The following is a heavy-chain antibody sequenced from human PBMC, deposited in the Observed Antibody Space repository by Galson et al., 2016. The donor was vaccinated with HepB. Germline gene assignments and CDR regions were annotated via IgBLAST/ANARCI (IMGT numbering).Heavy chain of an antibody. CDR3: ARHERLLSWFDL. V-gene: IGHV4-39*01. CDR2: IYYVGNT. Sequence: DSGGSISSNSYYWGWIRQPPGKGLEWIGSIYYVGNTYYNPSLKSRVIISIDTSNNRVSLKLRSVTAADTAVYYCARHERLLSWFDLWGQGSLVTVSS. J-gene: IGHJ5*02. CDR1: GGSISSNSYY. D-gene: IGHD5-12*01.